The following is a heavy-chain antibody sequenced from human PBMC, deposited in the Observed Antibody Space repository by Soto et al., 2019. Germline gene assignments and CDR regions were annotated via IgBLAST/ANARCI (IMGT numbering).Heavy chain of an antibody. CDR3: ARDLIPLYSGSYHY. V-gene: IGHV1-2*02. CDR2: INPNSGGT. Sequence: QVQLVQSGAEVKKPGASVKVSCKASGYTFTGYYMHWVRQAPGQGLEWMGWINPNSGGTNYAQKFQDRVTMTRDTSINTAYMELSRLRSDDTAVYYCARDLIPLYSGSYHYWGQGTLVTVSS. CDR1: GYTFTGYY. J-gene: IGHJ4*02. D-gene: IGHD1-26*01.